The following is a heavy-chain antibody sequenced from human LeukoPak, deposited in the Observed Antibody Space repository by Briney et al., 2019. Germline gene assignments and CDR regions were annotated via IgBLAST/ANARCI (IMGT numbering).Heavy chain of an antibody. CDR1: GYTLTELS. J-gene: IGHJ4*02. CDR2: SDPEDGET. CDR3: ATGRNWGLVYDY. V-gene: IGHV1-24*01. Sequence: ASVKVSCTVSGYTLTELSMHWVRQAPGKGLEWMGGSDPEDGETIYAQKFQGRVTMTEDTSTDTAYMELSSLRSEDTAVYYCATGRNWGLVYDYWGQGTLVTVSS. D-gene: IGHD7-27*01.